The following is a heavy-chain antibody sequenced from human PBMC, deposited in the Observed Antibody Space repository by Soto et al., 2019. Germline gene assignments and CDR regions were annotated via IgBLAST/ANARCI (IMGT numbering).Heavy chain of an antibody. CDR2: TITMFGTP. CDR3: ARKLRDRNYYYGMAV. J-gene: IGHJ6*01. Sequence: QVQLVQSGAEMQQPGASVRVSCKASVGTFSNYAFSWVRQAPGQGLEWLGGTITMFGTPNYSQKFQGRVAIAADEANATVYMELISLRSEDTAVSFWARKLRDRNYYYGMAVWGQGTKVTVST. CDR1: VGTFSNYA. V-gene: IGHV1-69*01. D-gene: IGHD1-7*01.